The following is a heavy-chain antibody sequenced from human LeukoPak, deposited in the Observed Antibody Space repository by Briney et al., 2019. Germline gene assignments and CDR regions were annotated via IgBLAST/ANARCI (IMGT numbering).Heavy chain of an antibody. V-gene: IGHV1-8*01. Sequence: GASVKVSCKASGYTFTSYDINWVRQATGQGLEWVGWMNPNSGNTAYAQKFQGRVTMTRNTSISTAYMDLSSLRSEDTAVYYCARDKEYRGGWFDPWGQGTLVTVSS. CDR1: GYTFTSYD. D-gene: IGHD2/OR15-2a*01. J-gene: IGHJ5*02. CDR2: MNPNSGNT. CDR3: ARDKEYRGGWFDP.